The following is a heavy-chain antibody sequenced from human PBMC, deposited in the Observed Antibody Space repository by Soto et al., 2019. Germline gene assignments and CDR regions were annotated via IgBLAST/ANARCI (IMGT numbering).Heavy chain of an antibody. D-gene: IGHD3-22*01. Sequence: GGSLRLSCADSGFRFSSYSMSWVRQTPGKGLEWVAAITATGDRTYYADSVTGRFTISRDSSKKTHYLQMTSLRAEDTAMYYCATMNGYFEYWGQGTPVTVSS. CDR1: GFRFSSYS. CDR3: ATMNGYFEY. J-gene: IGHJ4*02. V-gene: IGHV3-23*01. CDR2: ITATGDRT.